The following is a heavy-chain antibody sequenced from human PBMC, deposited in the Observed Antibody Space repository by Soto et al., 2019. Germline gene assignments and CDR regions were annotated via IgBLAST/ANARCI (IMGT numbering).Heavy chain of an antibody. CDR3: ARERTFGDNQHNYMDV. CDR2: IWSDGSNE. J-gene: IGHJ6*03. Sequence: QVQLVESGGGVVQPGRSLRLSCAASEFTFSRHGMHWVRQAPGKGLQWVRVIWSDGSNEVYADSVKGRFIISRDNSKNILYLQMNSLRAEDTAVYYCARERTFGDNQHNYMDVWGTGITVTVSS. CDR1: EFTFSRHG. D-gene: IGHD3-10*01. V-gene: IGHV3-33*01.